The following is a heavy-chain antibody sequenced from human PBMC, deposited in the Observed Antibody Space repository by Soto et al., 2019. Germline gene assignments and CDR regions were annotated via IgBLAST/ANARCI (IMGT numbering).Heavy chain of an antibody. J-gene: IGHJ3*02. Sequence: SVKVSCKASGGTFSSYAISWVRQAPGQGLEWMGGIIPIFGTANYAQKFQGRVTITADESTSTAYMELSSLRSEDTAVYYCARSYCGGGSCYFGAFDIWGQGTMVTVSS. D-gene: IGHD2-15*01. CDR3: ARSYCGGGSCYFGAFDI. CDR2: IIPIFGTA. CDR1: GGTFSSYA. V-gene: IGHV1-69*13.